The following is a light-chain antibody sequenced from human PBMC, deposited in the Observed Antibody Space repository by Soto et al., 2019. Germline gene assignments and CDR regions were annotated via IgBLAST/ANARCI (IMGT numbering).Light chain of an antibody. J-gene: IGKJ4*01. V-gene: IGKV1-5*03. Sequence: DIQMTQSPSTLSGSVGDRVTITCRASQTISSWLAWYQQKPGKAPKLLIYKASTLKSGVPSRFSGSGSGTEFTLTITNLQPDDFATYYCQQYNSFLTFGGGTKVEIK. CDR1: QTISSW. CDR2: KAS. CDR3: QQYNSFLT.